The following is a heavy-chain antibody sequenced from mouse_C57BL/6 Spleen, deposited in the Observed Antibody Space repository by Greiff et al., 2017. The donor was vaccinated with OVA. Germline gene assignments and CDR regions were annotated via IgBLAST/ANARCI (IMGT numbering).Heavy chain of an antibody. D-gene: IGHD4-1*01. V-gene: IGHV1-39*01. CDR3: ARWGTGERGPWFAY. J-gene: IGHJ3*01. CDR1: GYSFTDYN. CDR2: INPNYGTT. Sequence: EVKLMESGPELVKPGASVKISCKASGYSFTDYNMNWVKQSNGKSLEWIGVINPNYGTTSYNQKFKGKATLTVDQSSSTAYMQLNSLTSEDSAVYYCARWGTGERGPWFAYWGQGTLVTVSA.